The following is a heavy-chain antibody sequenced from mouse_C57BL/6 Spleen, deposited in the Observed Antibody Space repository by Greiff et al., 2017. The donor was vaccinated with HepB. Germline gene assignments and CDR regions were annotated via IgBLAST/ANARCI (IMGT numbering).Heavy chain of an antibody. CDR2: IYPRGGNT. CDR3: SSSEYDGRGLDY. J-gene: IGHJ2*01. D-gene: IGHD2-14*01. V-gene: IGHV1-81*01. CDR1: GYTFTSYG. Sequence: QVQLQQSGAELARPGASVKLSCKASGYTFTSYGIRWVKQRTGQGLEWIGEIYPRGGNTYYNEKFKGKATLNADKSSSTAYMVLRSLTSEDSAVYFGSSSEYDGRGLDYWGQGTTLTVSS.